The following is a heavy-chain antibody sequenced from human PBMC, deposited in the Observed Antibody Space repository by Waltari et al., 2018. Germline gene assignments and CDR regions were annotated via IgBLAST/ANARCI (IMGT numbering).Heavy chain of an antibody. CDR3: ARGRLRDYDVDYQFYYAMDV. Sequence: QVQLQESGPGLVKPSKTLSLTCTVSGGSINNYSWSWIRQPPGKGLEWIGFIYYSGNTNYSPSLRSRVTISIDTSKSQFSLKLTSVTAADTAVYYCARGRLRDYDVDYQFYYAMDVWGQGTTVAVSS. CDR2: IYYSGNT. J-gene: IGHJ6*02. V-gene: IGHV4-59*13. CDR1: GGSINNYS. D-gene: IGHD3-9*01.